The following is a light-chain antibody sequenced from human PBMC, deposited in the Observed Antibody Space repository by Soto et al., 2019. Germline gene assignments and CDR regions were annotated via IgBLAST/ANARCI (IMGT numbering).Light chain of an antibody. V-gene: IGKV3D-15*01. CDR2: GSS. CDR1: ENVGTN. CDR3: QQYNNWGLS. J-gene: IGKJ4*01. Sequence: IVLTQSPATLSVSPGERVTLSCRASENVGTNLAWYQQRPGQPPRLLIYGSSTRATGISATFSGSGSRTEFTLTISSLQSEDSAVYYCQQYNNWGLSFGGGTRVEFK.